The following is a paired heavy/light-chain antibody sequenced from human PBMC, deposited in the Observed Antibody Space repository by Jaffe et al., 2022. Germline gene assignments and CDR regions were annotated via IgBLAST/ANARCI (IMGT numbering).Light chain of an antibody. CDR1: SSDVGAYDY. CDR2: EVS. Sequence: QTALTQPASVSGSPGQSITISCTGTSSDVGAYDYVSWYQHHPGKAPKLMVYEVSNRPSGVSNRFSGSKSGNTASLTISGLQADDEADYYCSSYTSSTTRVFGTGTKVSVL. V-gene: IGLV2-14*01. CDR3: SSYTSSTTRV. J-gene: IGLJ1*01.
Heavy chain of an antibody. D-gene: IGHD3-10*01. CDR2: IYHSGS. Sequence: QVQLQESGPGLVKPSETLSLSCGVSGYSINTGYYWGWIRQPPGKGLEWIGNIYHSGSNYNPSLKSRVSMSIDTSKNQFSLILSSVTATDTAVYYCARHYRNAFDIWGQGTMVAVSS. V-gene: IGHV4-38-2*01. CDR3: ARHYRNAFDI. J-gene: IGHJ3*02. CDR1: GYSINTGYY.